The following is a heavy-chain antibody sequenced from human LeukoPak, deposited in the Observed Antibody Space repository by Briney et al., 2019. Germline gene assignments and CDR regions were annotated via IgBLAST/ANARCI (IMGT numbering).Heavy chain of an antibody. Sequence: GASVKVSCKASGYTFTGYYIDWVRQAPGQGLEWMGWIDPNSGGTNYAQKFQGRVTMTRDTSISTAYMELSALGSDDTAVYYCARGQAGTRFDYWGQGALVTVSS. CDR3: ARGQAGTRFDY. CDR2: IDPNSGGT. D-gene: IGHD6-13*01. J-gene: IGHJ4*02. V-gene: IGHV1-2*02. CDR1: GYTFTGYY.